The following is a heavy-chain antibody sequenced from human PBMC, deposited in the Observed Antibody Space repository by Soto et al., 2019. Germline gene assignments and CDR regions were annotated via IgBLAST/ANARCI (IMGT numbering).Heavy chain of an antibody. CDR3: ARDLAAAAPGSDY. J-gene: IGHJ4*02. CDR2: IYSGGNT. D-gene: IGHD6-13*01. V-gene: IGHV3-66*01. Sequence: PGGSLRLSCAASGFTVSSNYMSWVRQAPGKGLEWVSVIYSGGNTYYADSVKGRFTISRDNSKNTLYLQMNSLRAEDTAVYYCARDLAAAAPGSDYWGQGSLVTVSS. CDR1: GFTVSSNY.